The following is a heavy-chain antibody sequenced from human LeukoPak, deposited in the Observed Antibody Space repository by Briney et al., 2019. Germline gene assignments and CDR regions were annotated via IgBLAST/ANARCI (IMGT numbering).Heavy chain of an antibody. Sequence: SVKVSCKASGGTFSSYDISWVRQAPGQGLEWMGGIMPIFGKANYAQKFQGRVTTTADKATSTAYMELSSLRSEDTAVYYCATGLWFGKYLDVWGKGTTVTISS. D-gene: IGHD3-10*01. CDR1: GGTFSSYD. CDR2: IMPIFGKA. CDR3: ATGLWFGKYLDV. V-gene: IGHV1-69*06. J-gene: IGHJ6*04.